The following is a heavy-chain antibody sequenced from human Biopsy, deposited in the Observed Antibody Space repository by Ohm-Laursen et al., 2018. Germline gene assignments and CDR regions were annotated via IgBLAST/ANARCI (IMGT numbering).Heavy chain of an antibody. CDR2: ISETSSHI. Sequence: GSLRLSCTASGFSVSSYDMNWVRQAPGKGLEWISYISETSSHIYEADSVRGRFTVARDIAKNSLYLQMNSRRVEDTAVYYCTRDSSRRGSEGGMDVWGQGTTVTVSS. CDR1: GFSVSSYD. V-gene: IGHV3-21*01. J-gene: IGHJ6*02. CDR3: TRDSSRRGSEGGMDV. D-gene: IGHD2-15*01.